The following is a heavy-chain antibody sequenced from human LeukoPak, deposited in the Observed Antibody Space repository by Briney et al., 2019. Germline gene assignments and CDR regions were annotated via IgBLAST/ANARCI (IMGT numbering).Heavy chain of an antibody. V-gene: IGHV3-7*01. Sequence: PGGSLRLSCAASGFTLSSYWMSWVRQAPGKGLEWVADIKRDGSEKYYVDSVKGRFTIPRDNAKNSLFLQMSSLRVEDTAVYYCVRDDGAVKPCWGQGTLVTVSS. CDR3: VRDDGAVKPC. D-gene: IGHD6-19*01. J-gene: IGHJ4*02. CDR2: IKRDGSEK. CDR1: GFTLSSYW.